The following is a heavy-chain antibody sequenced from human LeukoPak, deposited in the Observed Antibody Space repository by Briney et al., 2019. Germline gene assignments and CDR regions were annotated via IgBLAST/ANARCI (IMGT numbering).Heavy chain of an antibody. CDR2: IYYSGST. CDR3: ARLFTQSGSYYHDY. CDR1: GGSISSSSYY. J-gene: IGHJ4*02. V-gene: IGHV4-39*01. Sequence: SETLSLTCTVSGGSISSSSYYWGWIRQPPGKGLEWIGSIYYSGSTYYNPSLKSRVTISVDTSKDQFSLKLSSVTAADTAVYYCARLFTQSGSYYHDYWGQGTLVTVSS. D-gene: IGHD1-26*01.